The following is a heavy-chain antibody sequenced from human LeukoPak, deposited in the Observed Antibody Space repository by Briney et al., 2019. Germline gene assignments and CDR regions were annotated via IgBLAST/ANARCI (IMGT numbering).Heavy chain of an antibody. J-gene: IGHJ6*02. CDR2: IYSGGST. CDR1: GFTVSSNS. CDR3: ARDPYSNYDYYYGMDV. V-gene: IGHV3-66*01. D-gene: IGHD4-11*01. Sequence: GGSLRLSCAASGFTVSSNSMSWVRQAPGKGLEWVSVIYSGGSTYYADSVKGRFTISRDNSKNTLYLQMNSLRAEDTAVYYCARDPYSNYDYYYGMDVWGQGTTVTVSS.